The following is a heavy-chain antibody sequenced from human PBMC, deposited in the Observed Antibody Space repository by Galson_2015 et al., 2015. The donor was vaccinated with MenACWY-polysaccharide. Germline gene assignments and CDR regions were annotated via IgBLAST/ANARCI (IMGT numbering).Heavy chain of an antibody. CDR1: GGSISSGYYY. Sequence: GGSISSGYYYWSWIRQPPGKGLEWIGYIYYSGSTYYNPSLKSRVTMSIDTSKNQSSLKLSSVTAADTAVYYCATLNYYDNSGSIWGQGTPVTVSS. D-gene: IGHD3-22*01. CDR3: ATLNYYDNSGSI. J-gene: IGHJ4*02. V-gene: IGHV4-30-4*01. CDR2: IYYSGST.